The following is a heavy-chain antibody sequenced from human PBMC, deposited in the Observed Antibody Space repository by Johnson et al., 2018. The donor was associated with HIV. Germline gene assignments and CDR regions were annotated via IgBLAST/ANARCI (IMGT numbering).Heavy chain of an antibody. CDR2: FTWDGDRT. CDR3: AKGGPLFVDAFDI. J-gene: IGHJ3*02. D-gene: IGHD3-3*01. CDR1: GFTFDDYA. Sequence: VQLVESGGGLVQPGRSLRLSCAASGFTFDDYAMNWVRQAPGKGLEWVSGFTWDGDRTAYADSVKGRFTISRDNAKNSLYLQMNSLRAEDTALYYCAKGGPLFVDAFDIWGLGTMVTVSS. V-gene: IGHV3-9*01.